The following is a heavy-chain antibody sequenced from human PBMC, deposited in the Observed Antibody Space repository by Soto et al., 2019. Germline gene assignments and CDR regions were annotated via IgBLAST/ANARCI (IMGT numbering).Heavy chain of an antibody. D-gene: IGHD3-10*01. Sequence: QLQLQESGPGLVEPSETLSLTCTVSGGSISGTNEYWGWIRQPPGKGLEWIASIHYDGRTYYTPSLKSRLTISADTSNNHFSLKLSSVTAADTAVYYCARTYFGSGSYSYWGQGTLVIVSS. CDR1: GGSISGTNEY. CDR3: ARTYFGSGSYSY. J-gene: IGHJ1*01. V-gene: IGHV4-39*02. CDR2: IHYDGRT.